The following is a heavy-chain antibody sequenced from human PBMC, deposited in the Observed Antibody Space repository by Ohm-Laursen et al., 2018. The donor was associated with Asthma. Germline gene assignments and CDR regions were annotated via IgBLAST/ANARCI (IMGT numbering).Heavy chain of an antibody. CDR3: ARGLTPGSHFDY. CDR2: IYYSGST. Sequence: SQTLSLTCTVSGGSISRGDYYWRWIRQPPGKGLEWIGYIYYSGSTYYNPSLKSRVTISVDTSKNQFSLKLSSVTAADTAVYYCARGLTPGSHFDYWGQGTLVTVSA. D-gene: IGHD4-23*01. V-gene: IGHV4-30-4*01. J-gene: IGHJ4*02. CDR1: GGSISRGDYY.